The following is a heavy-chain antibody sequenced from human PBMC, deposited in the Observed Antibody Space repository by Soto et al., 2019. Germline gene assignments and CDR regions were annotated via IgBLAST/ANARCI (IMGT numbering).Heavy chain of an antibody. CDR1: EFTGSSKY. J-gene: IGHJ6*03. Sequence: GGPLRLSWQDSEFTGSSKYMRRVRQATEKAQERVPLINRGGSISYADSVKGRITISRDNSENTLYLQMSTLGVEDTAVYYCTMDDVHFSGGTCYGIPMAVWGKGTTVTVSS. CDR2: INRGGSI. CDR3: TMDDVHFSGGTCYGIPMAV. D-gene: IGHD2-15*01. V-gene: IGHV3-66*01.